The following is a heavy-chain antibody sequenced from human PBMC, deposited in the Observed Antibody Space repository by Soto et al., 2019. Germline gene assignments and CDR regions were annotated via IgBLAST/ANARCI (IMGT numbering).Heavy chain of an antibody. Sequence: QVQLVQSGTEVKKPGSSVKVSCKASGGTFSSSGFSWVRQAPGQGLEWMGMIVPSLDTTKYAQKFQARVTITADQFTSTAYMELSSLRSEDTAVYYCARCPQPRGTAAPYAVDVWGQGTRVIVSS. CDR3: ARCPQPRGTAAPYAVDV. D-gene: IGHD2-21*02. CDR2: IVPSLDTT. V-gene: IGHV1-69*09. CDR1: GGTFSSSG. J-gene: IGHJ6*02.